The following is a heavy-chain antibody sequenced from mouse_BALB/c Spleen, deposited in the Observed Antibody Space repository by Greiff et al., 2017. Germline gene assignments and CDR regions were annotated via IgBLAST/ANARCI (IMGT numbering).Heavy chain of an antibody. D-gene: IGHD2-1*01. CDR1: GFNIKDYY. Sequence: EVQLQQSGAELVRSGASVKLSCTASGFNIKDYYMHWVKQRPEQGLEWIGWIDPENGDTEYAPKFQGKATMTADTSSNTAYLQLSSLTSEDTAVYYWNAYGNFAYWGQGTLVTVSA. V-gene: IGHV14-4*02. J-gene: IGHJ3*01. CDR3: NAYGNFAY. CDR2: IDPENGDT.